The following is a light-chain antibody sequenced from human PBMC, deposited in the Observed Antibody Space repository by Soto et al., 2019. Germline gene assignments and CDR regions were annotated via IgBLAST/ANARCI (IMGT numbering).Light chain of an antibody. CDR2: GAS. CDR3: QQYGSSPWT. J-gene: IGKJ1*01. Sequence: MVMAQSPATVSVSPGERATLSCRASQSVSSNLAWSQQKPGQAPRLLIYGASTRATGIPARFSGSGSGTDFTLTISRLEPEDFAVYYCQQYGSSPWTFGQGTKVDIK. CDR1: QSVSSN. V-gene: IGKV3-20*01.